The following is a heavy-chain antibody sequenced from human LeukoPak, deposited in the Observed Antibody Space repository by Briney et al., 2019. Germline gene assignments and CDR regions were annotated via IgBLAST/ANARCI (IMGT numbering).Heavy chain of an antibody. CDR2: IIPIFSTT. CDR3: ARDQDYYYGMDV. Sequence: SVNVSCKASGGTFSSYAISWVRQAPGQGLEWMGGIIPIFSTTVYAQNFQGRVTITRDTSASTAYMELSSLRSEDTAVYYCARDQDYYYGMDVWGQGTTVTVSS. V-gene: IGHV1-69*05. J-gene: IGHJ6*02. CDR1: GGTFSSYA.